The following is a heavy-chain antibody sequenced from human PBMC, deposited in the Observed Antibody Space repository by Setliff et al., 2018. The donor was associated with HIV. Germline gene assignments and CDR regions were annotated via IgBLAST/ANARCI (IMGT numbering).Heavy chain of an antibody. CDR2: IHYGGFF. CDR1: GYSISSGYY. V-gene: IGHV4-38-2*01. CDR3: ARPALGIGGGSRFDN. Sequence: PSETLSLTCAVSGYSISSGYYWAWIRQPPGKGLEWIGNIHYGGFFWYSPSLKSRVTISVDTSKNQFSLKLSSVTAADTAVYYCARPALGIGGGSRFDNWGQGTRVTVSS. D-gene: IGHD3-10*01. J-gene: IGHJ4*02.